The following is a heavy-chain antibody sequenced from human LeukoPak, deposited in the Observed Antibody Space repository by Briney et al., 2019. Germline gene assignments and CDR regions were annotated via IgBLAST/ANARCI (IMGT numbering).Heavy chain of an antibody. V-gene: IGHV4-39*07. CDR2: IYYSGST. CDR1: GGSISSSGYY. J-gene: IGHJ4*02. CDR3: ARGGYYYGSGSSPFFDY. D-gene: IGHD3-10*01. Sequence: PSETLSLTCTVSGGSISSSGYYWGWIRQPPGKGLEWIGTIYYSGSTYYNPSLKSRVSISVDTSQNQFSLKLSSVTAADTAVYYCARGGYYYGSGSSPFFDYWGQGTLVTVSS.